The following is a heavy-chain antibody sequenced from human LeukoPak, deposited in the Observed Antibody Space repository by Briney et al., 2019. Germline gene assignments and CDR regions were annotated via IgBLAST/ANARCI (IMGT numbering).Heavy chain of an antibody. J-gene: IGHJ4*02. D-gene: IGHD6-19*01. CDR3: AKVGSGWYYFDY. V-gene: IGHV3-23*01. Sequence: GGSLRLSCAASGFTFTSNAMSWVRQAPGKGLEWVSGISGRGGTIYYADSVKGRFTISRDNSKSTLYLQLSSLRAEDTALYYCAKVGSGWYYFDYWGQGTLVTVSS. CDR2: ISGRGGTI. CDR1: GFTFTSNA.